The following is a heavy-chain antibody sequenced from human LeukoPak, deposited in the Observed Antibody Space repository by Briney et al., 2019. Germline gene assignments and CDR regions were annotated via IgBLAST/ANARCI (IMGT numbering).Heavy chain of an antibody. V-gene: IGHV1-69*05. CDR1: GGTFSSYA. J-gene: IGHJ3*02. CDR3: AWGGYCSSTSCQSRPFDAFDI. D-gene: IGHD2-2*01. Sequence: SVKVSCKASGGTFSSYAISWVRQAPGQGLEWMGGIIPIFGTANYAQKFQGRVTITTDESTSTAYMELSSLRSEDTAVYYCAWGGYCSSTSCQSRPFDAFDIWGQGTMVTVSS. CDR2: IIPIFGTA.